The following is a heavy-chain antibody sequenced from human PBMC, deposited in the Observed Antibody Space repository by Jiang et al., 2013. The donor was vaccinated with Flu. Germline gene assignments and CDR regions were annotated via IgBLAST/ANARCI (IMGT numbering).Heavy chain of an antibody. D-gene: IGHD5-18*01. J-gene: IGHJ6*02. CDR2: ISRSSTPM. CDR3: ARALGIGGYSSDYYYYTMDV. CDR1: GFTFSSYS. V-gene: IGHV3-48*01. Sequence: EVQLLESGGALVQPGGSLRLSCAASGFTFSSYSMNWVRQAPGKGLEWVSYISRSSTPMYYADSVRGRFTISRDNANNSLYLLMNSLRAEDTAVYFCARALGIGGYSSDYYYYTMDVWGQGTTVTVSS.